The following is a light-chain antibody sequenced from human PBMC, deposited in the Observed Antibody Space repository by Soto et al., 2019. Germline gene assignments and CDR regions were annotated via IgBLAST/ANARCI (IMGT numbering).Light chain of an antibody. V-gene: IGKV3-11*01. CDR2: GAS. CDR3: QQQSQLPPWT. CDR1: QNVRTF. J-gene: IGKJ1*01. Sequence: EVVLTQSPATLSLSPGERATLSCRASQNVRTFLDWYQQKPGQAPRLLIYGASNRATGIPARFSGSGSGTDLTHAIGSLRPEDFVVYFCQQQSQLPPWTFGQGTRVEIQ.